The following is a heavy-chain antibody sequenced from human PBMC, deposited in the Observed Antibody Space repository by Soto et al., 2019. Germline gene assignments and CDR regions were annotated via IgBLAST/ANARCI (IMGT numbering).Heavy chain of an antibody. V-gene: IGHV4-34*01. J-gene: IGHJ3*02. CDR2: IYYSGST. Sequence: QVQLQEWGAGLLKPSETLSLTCSVYGGSVSGYFWSWIRQPPGRGLEWLGQIYYSGSTSYKTSLKSRLSISVDTSKSQLSLKMTSVTAADTAVYYCARHYGRDFDSWGQGTMVNVSS. CDR3: ARHYGRDFDS. D-gene: IGHD4-17*01. CDR1: GGSVSGYF.